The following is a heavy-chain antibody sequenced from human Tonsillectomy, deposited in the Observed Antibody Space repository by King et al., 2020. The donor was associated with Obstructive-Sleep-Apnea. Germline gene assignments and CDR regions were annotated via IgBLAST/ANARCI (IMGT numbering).Heavy chain of an antibody. Sequence: VQLVESGGGLVQPGGSLRLSCAASGFTFSSYWMHWVRQAPGKGLVWVSRINSDGISTTYADSVKGRFTISRDNAKNTLYLQMNSLRAEDTAVYYCARDMRYGGYGELDYYYYGMDVWGQGTTVTVSS. V-gene: IGHV3-74*01. CDR1: GFTFSSYW. J-gene: IGHJ6*02. CDR3: ARDMRYGGYGELDYYYYGMDV. D-gene: IGHD5-12*01. CDR2: INSDGIST.